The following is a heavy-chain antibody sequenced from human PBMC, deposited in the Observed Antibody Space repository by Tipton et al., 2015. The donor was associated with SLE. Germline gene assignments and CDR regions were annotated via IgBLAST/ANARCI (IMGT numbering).Heavy chain of an antibody. CDR3: ARVDSGHYLSGGAIDI. Sequence: SLRLSCAASGFTVSSNYMTWVRQAPGKGLEWVSVIYSGGETYYADSVKGRFTISRDNSKNTLYLQMNSLRPEDTAVYYCARVDSGHYLSGGAIDIWGQGTMVTVSS. J-gene: IGHJ3*02. D-gene: IGHD5-12*01. V-gene: IGHV3-66*02. CDR1: GFTVSSNY. CDR2: IYSGGET.